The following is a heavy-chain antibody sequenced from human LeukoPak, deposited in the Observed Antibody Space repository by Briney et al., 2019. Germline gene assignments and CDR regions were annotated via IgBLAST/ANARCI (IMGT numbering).Heavy chain of an antibody. CDR1: GFTFSSYG. CDR2: ISGSGSST. Sequence: HPGGSLRLSCAASGFTFSSYGMSWVRQAPGKGLEWVSAISGSGSSTYYADSVKGRFTISRHKSKNTLYLQMNSLRAEDTAVYYCERADDHGDSLGGMDVWGQGTTVTVSS. J-gene: IGHJ6*02. V-gene: IGHV3-23*01. D-gene: IGHD4-17*01. CDR3: ERADDHGDSLGGMDV.